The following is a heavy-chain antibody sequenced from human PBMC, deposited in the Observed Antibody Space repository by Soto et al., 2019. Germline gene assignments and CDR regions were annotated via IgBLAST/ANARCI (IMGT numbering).Heavy chain of an antibody. D-gene: IGHD6-25*01. CDR2: ISPYDGST. V-gene: IGHV1-46*04. CDR1: GFTFTNYF. Sequence: QVQLVQSGAEVKEPGASLKVSCKASGFTFTNYFFHWVRQAPRQGLEWMGMISPYDGSTSYLQNLQGRVTLTSDTSTSTVYMELSSLRSEDTAVYYCARGDGRGSSGFYYYYGMDVWGHGTTVTVYS. J-gene: IGHJ6*02. CDR3: ARGDGRGSSGFYYYYGMDV.